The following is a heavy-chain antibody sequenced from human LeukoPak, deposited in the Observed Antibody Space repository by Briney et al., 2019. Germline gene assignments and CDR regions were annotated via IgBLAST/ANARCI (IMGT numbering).Heavy chain of an antibody. CDR2: IYHTGST. CDR1: GGSISSTNW. CDR3: ARWTTVATPGRTFDI. J-gene: IGHJ3*02. Sequence: PSETLFLTCTLSGGSISSTNWWSWVRQPPGKGLEWIGEIYHTGSTNYNPSLRSPVTISVDKSKSQFSLKMSSVTAADTAVYYCARWTTVATPGRTFDIWGQGTMVTVSS. V-gene: IGHV4-4*02. D-gene: IGHD4-23*01.